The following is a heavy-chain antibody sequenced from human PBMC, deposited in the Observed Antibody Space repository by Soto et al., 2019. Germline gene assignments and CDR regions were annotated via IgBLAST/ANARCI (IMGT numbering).Heavy chain of an antibody. D-gene: IGHD3-10*01. Sequence: PGGSLRLSCAASGFTVTDAWMTWFRQAPGKGPEWVGRIERKSDGGTTSYAAPVRGRFTISRDDSKNTLYLQMDSLKIEDTAVYYCVSLYLGYRGQGTLVTVSS. CDR2: IERKSDGGTT. J-gene: IGHJ4*02. V-gene: IGHV3-15*04. CDR1: GFTVTDAW. CDR3: VSLYLGY.